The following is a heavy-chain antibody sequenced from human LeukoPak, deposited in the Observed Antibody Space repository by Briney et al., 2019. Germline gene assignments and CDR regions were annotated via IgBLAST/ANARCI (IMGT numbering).Heavy chain of an antibody. CDR1: GGTFSSYA. J-gene: IGHJ4*02. Sequence: SVKVSCKASGGTFSSYAISWVRQAPGQELEWMGRIIPILGIANCAQKFQGRVTITADKSTSTACMELSSLRSEDTAVYYCARDPRLRYSYGYGDYWGQGTLVTVSS. V-gene: IGHV1-69*04. CDR3: ARDPRLRYSYGYGDY. D-gene: IGHD5-18*01. CDR2: IIPILGIA.